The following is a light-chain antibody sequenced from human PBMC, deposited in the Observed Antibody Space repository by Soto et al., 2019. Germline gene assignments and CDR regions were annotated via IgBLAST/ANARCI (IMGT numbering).Light chain of an antibody. J-gene: IGKJ4*01. CDR1: QAISSY. V-gene: IGKV1-9*01. CDR2: GAS. CDR3: QQFNDYPLT. Sequence: DIQLTQSPSFLSASVGDRVTSTCRASQAISSYLAWYQQKPGKPPNLLIYGASTLQSDVPSRFSGSGSGTEFTLTVSSLQAEDSATYYCQQFNDYPLTFGGGTKVDIK.